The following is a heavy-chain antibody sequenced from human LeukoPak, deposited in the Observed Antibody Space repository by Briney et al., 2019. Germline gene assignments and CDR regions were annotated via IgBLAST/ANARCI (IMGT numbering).Heavy chain of an antibody. CDR3: ARGPSGSDY. D-gene: IGHD3-10*01. Sequence: ASVTVSCTVSGYTFTGYYLHWLRQAPGQGLEWMGRINPSSGGTNYAQKFQGRATMTRDTSINTAYMTLSSLRSDDTAVYYCARGPSGSDYWGQGTLVTVSS. J-gene: IGHJ4*02. V-gene: IGHV1-2*06. CDR2: INPSSGGT. CDR1: GYTFTGYY.